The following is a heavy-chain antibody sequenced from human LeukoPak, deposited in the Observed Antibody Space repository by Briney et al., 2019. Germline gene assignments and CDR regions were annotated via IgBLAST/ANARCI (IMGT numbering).Heavy chain of an antibody. CDR3: ASIRSSFDTFEY. D-gene: IGHD2-2*01. CDR2: IWYDGSNK. V-gene: IGHV3-33*01. J-gene: IGHJ4*02. CDR1: GFTFSSYG. Sequence: GGSLRLSCAASGFTFSSYGMHWVRQAPGKGLEWVAVIWYDGSNKYYADSVKGRFTISRDNSKNTLYLQMNSLRAEDTAVYYRASIRSSFDTFEYWGQGTLVTVSS.